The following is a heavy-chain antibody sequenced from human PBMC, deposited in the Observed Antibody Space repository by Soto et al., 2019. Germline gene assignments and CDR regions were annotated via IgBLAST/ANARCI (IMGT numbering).Heavy chain of an antibody. CDR2: IKQDGSEK. Sequence: LRLSCAASGFTFSNDWMSWVRQAPGKGLEWVATIKQDGSEKYYVDSVKGRFTVSRDNAKNSLYLQMNSLRAEDTAVYYCARGDYFDRRFDFWGQGTLVTVSS. V-gene: IGHV3-7*03. J-gene: IGHJ4*02. CDR3: ARGDYFDRRFDF. D-gene: IGHD3-9*01. CDR1: GFTFSNDW.